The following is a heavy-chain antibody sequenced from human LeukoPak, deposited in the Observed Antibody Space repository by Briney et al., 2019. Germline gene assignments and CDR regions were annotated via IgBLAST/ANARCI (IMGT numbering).Heavy chain of an antibody. V-gene: IGHV4-34*01. CDR2: INHSGST. CDR1: GGSFSGYY. Sequence: SETLSLTCAVYGGSFSGYYWSWIRQPPGKGLEWIGEINHSGSTNYNPSLKSRVTISVDTSKNQFSLKLSSVTAADTAVYYCARRGAIAARGAFDYWGQGTLVTVSS. D-gene: IGHD6-6*01. J-gene: IGHJ4*02. CDR3: ARRGAIAARGAFDY.